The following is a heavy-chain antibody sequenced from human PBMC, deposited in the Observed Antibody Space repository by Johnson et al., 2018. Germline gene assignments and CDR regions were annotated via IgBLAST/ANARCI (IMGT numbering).Heavy chain of an antibody. CDR3: ARGDSMKQQLVYI. D-gene: IGHD6-13*01. J-gene: IGHJ3*02. V-gene: IGHV3-33*01. CDR1: GFTFNTYG. Sequence: QVQLVQSGGGVVQPGKSLRLFCAASGFTFNTYGMHWVRQAPGKGLEWVAVIWYDGSNKEYADSVKGRFTISRDNSKNPLSLQMNSLRAEDTAIYCCARGDSMKQQLVYIWGQGTMVTVSS. CDR2: IWYDGSNK.